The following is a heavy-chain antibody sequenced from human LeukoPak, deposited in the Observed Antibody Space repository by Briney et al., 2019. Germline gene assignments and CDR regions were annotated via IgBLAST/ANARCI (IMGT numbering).Heavy chain of an antibody. CDR3: ARDRYLRSEVVVIITGTRSENWFDP. J-gene: IGHJ5*02. CDR1: GGTFSSYA. Sequence: GASVKVSCKASGGTFSSYAISWVRQAPGQGLEWMGWISAYNGNTNYAQKLQGRVTMTTDTSTSTAYMELRSLRSDDTAVYYCARDRYLRSEVVVIITGTRSENWFDPWGQGTLVTVSS. CDR2: ISAYNGNT. V-gene: IGHV1-18*01. D-gene: IGHD3-22*01.